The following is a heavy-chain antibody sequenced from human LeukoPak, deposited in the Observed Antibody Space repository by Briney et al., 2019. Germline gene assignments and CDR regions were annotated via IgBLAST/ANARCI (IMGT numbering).Heavy chain of an antibody. Sequence: GGSLRLSCAASGYAFRGYPMYWVRQAPGKGLEWVGFISFEEGDELYADSVKGRFTISRDDSKSTLYLQMNSLRPEDTAIFYCARAGGAWSTTHYYYYMDVWGKGTTVTVSS. CDR1: GYAFRGYP. D-gene: IGHD1-1*01. CDR3: ARAGGAWSTTHYYYYMDV. V-gene: IGHV3-30*07. CDR2: ISFEEGDE. J-gene: IGHJ6*03.